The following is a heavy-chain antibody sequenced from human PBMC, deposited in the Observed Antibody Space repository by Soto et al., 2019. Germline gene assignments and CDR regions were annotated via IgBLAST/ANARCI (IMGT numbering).Heavy chain of an antibody. D-gene: IGHD3-10*01. CDR1: GYTSTGYV. Sequence: QVQLVQSGAEVKKPGASVKISCEASGYTSTGYVMHWVRQAPGQRPEWMGWISTGTGNTRSSQRFQGRVTFTGDASASTFYMGLSSLTFEDTAVYYCAREGINAGIRPGGDAFDIWGQGTMVTVSS. J-gene: IGHJ3*02. CDR2: ISTGTGNT. V-gene: IGHV1-3*04. CDR3: AREGINAGIRPGGDAFDI.